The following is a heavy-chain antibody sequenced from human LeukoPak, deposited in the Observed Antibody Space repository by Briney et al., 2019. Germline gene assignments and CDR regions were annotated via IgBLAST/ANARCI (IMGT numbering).Heavy chain of an antibody. CDR2: IYYSGST. CDR1: GGSVSSGSYY. D-gene: IGHD2-15*01. Sequence: SETLSLTCTVSGGSVSSGSYYWSWIRQPPGKGLEGIGYIYYSGSTNYNPSLKSRVTISVDTSKNQFSLKLSSVTAADTAVYYCATDVVVVAATDDAFDIWGQGTMVTVSS. V-gene: IGHV4-61*01. J-gene: IGHJ3*02. CDR3: ATDVVVVAATDDAFDI.